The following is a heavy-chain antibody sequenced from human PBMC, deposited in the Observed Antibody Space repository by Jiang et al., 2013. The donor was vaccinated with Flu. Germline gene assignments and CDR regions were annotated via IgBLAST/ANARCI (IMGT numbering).Heavy chain of an antibody. J-gene: IGHJ1*01. CDR3: VRTRIALKQAAEYFQH. D-gene: IGHD6-13*01. CDR2: ISSAGVSS. CDR1: GFTFNFYS. V-gene: IGHV3-48*02. Sequence: VQLVESGGGLVQPGGSLRLSCEASGFTFNFYSMNWVRQAPGKRLEWVSYISSAGVSSSYADSVKGRFTISRDNAKNSLYLQMNSLRDDDTAIYYCVRTRIALKQAAEYFQHWGQGTLVTVSS.